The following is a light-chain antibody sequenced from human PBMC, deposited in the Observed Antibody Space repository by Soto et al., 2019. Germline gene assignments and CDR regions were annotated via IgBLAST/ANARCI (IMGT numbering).Light chain of an antibody. CDR3: QKYGGSPLVT. Sequence: PGERATLSCRASQSIDSRSLAWYQQTTGQTPRLLIYAASSRASGVSDRFSGSGSGTDFTLSISRLEPEDFAVYYCQKYGGSPLVTFGPGTKVEVK. V-gene: IGKV3-20*01. J-gene: IGKJ3*01. CDR2: AAS. CDR1: QSIDSRS.